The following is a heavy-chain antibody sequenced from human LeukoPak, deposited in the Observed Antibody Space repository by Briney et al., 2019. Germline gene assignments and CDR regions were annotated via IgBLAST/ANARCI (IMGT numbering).Heavy chain of an antibody. CDR2: IWYDENYK. D-gene: IGHD2-2*01. CDR1: GFTFSSYG. J-gene: IGHJ4*02. V-gene: IGHV3-33*01. Sequence: GGSLRRSCAASGFTFSSYGMHWVRQAPGKGLEWVAVIWYDENYKYYADSVKGRFTISRDNSKNTPYLQMNSLRAEDTAVYYCARGGSTEPYYFDYWGQGTLVTVSS. CDR3: ARGGSTEPYYFDY.